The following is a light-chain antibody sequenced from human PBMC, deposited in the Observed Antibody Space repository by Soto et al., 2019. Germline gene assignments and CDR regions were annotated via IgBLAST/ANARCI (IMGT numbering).Light chain of an antibody. J-gene: IGKJ1*01. CDR1: QSVSNNY. CDR3: QQYGSSGT. V-gene: IGKV3-20*01. Sequence: EIVLTQSPGTLSLSPGERATLSCRASQSVSNNYLAWYQRKPGQAPRLLIYGESNRATGIPDRFSGSGSGTDFTLTISRLEPEDFAVYYCQQYGSSGTFGQGTKVDIK. CDR2: GES.